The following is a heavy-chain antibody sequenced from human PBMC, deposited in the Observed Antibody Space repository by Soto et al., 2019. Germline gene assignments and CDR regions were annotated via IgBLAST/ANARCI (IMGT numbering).Heavy chain of an antibody. CDR1: GFTFSSYG. Sequence: EVHLLESGGGLVQPGGSLRVSCAASGFTFSSYGMSWVRHAPGKGLEWVSGISGLGGSTYYADSVKGRFTISRDNSKNTLYLQMNSLRAEDTAVYYCAKDRLNSGSNCEHDYWGQGTLITVSS. V-gene: IGHV3-23*01. CDR2: ISGLGGST. CDR3: AKDRLNSGSNCEHDY. D-gene: IGHD1-26*01. J-gene: IGHJ4*02.